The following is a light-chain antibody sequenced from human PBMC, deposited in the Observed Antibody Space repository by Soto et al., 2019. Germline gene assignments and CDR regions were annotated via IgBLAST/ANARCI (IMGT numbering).Light chain of an antibody. CDR1: SSDVGGYNY. V-gene: IGLV2-8*01. CDR2: DVN. Sequence: QSALTQPPSASGSPGQSVTISCTGTSSDVGGYNYVSWYQQHPGKVPKLMIFDVNKRPSGVPDRFSGSKSGNTASLTISGLQAEDEADYSCFSYAGSRVFGGGTKLTVL. J-gene: IGLJ2*01. CDR3: FSYAGSRV.